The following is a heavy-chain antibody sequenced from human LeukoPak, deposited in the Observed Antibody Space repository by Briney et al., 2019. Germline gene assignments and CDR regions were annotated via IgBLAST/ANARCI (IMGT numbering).Heavy chain of an antibody. J-gene: IGHJ4*02. V-gene: IGHV1-18*01. CDR2: ISAYNVKT. CDR3: AREGAVLYIVATIPPYFDY. CDR1: GYTFTSYG. Sequence: GAPVKVSCKASGYTFTSYGISWGRQAPGQGLEWMGWISAYNVKTNYAQKLQGRVTMTTDTSTSTAYMELRSLRSDDTAVYYCAREGAVLYIVATIPPYFDYWGQGTLVTVSS. D-gene: IGHD5-12*01.